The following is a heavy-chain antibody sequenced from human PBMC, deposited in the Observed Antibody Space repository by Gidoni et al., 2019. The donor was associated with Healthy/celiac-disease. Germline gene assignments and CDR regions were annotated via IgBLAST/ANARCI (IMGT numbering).Heavy chain of an antibody. CDR3: ARAQVVTIFGVVIREVSFDY. J-gene: IGHJ4*02. Sequence: QVQLVQSGAEVKKPGASVKVSCKASGYTFTSYAMHWVRQAPGQRLEWMGWINAGNGNTKYSQKFQGRVTITRDTSASTAYMELSSLRSEDTAVYYCARAQVVTIFGVVIREVSFDYWGQGTLVTVSS. CDR2: INAGNGNT. V-gene: IGHV1-3*01. D-gene: IGHD3-3*01. CDR1: GYTFTSYA.